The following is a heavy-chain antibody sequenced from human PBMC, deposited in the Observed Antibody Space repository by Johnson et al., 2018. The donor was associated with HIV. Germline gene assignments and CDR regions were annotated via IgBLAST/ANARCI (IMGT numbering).Heavy chain of an antibody. CDR2: ISGSGGST. CDR3: AKDWSDQDVFDI. CDR1: GFTFSSYA. Sequence: MLLVESGGGVVQPGRSLRLSCAASGFTFSSYAMHWVSQAPGKGLEWVSTISGSGGSTYYADSVKGRLTISRDNSKNTLYLQMNSLRADDTAVYFCAKDWSDQDVFDIWGQGTMVTVSS. J-gene: IGHJ3*02. V-gene: IGHV3-23*04.